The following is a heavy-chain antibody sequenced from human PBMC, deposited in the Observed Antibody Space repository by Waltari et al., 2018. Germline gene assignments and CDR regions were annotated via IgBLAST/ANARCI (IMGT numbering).Heavy chain of an antibody. J-gene: IGHJ3*02. CDR2: IKQDGSGK. D-gene: IGHD3-3*01. CDR3: ASLPRGVGLLYHDAFDI. V-gene: IGHV3-7*01. CDR1: GFTFSSYW. Sequence: EVQLVESGGGLVQPGGSLRLSCAASGFTFSSYWMSWVRQAPGKGLEWVANIKQDGSGKYYVDSVKGRFTISRDNAKNSLYLQMNSLRAEDTAVYYCASLPRGVGLLYHDAFDIWGQGTMVTVPP.